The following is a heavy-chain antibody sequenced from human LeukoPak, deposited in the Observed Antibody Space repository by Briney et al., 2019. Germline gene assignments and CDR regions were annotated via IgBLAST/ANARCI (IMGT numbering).Heavy chain of an antibody. CDR2: ISAYNDNT. J-gene: IGHJ2*01. Sequence: GASVEVSCKASGYTFSSYGISWVRQAPGQGLEWMGWISAYNDNTNYAQKFQGRVTMTTDASTSTGYMELRSLRSDDTAVYYCARLDTAMVYWYFDLWGRGTLVTVSS. CDR3: ARLDTAMVYWYFDL. CDR1: GYTFSSYG. V-gene: IGHV1-18*01. D-gene: IGHD5-18*01.